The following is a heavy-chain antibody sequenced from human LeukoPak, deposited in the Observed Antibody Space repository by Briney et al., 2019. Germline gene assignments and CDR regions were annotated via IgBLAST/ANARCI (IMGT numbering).Heavy chain of an antibody. D-gene: IGHD1-26*01. CDR2: IKQDGSVK. Sequence: PGGSLRLSCAASGFTFSNYWMSWVRQAPGKGPEWVANIKQDGSVKYYVDSVKGRFTISRDNAKNSLYLQMNSLRAEDTAVYYCASDKIVGATHFDYWGQGTLVTVSS. V-gene: IGHV3-7*01. CDR1: GFTFSNYW. J-gene: IGHJ4*02. CDR3: ASDKIVGATHFDY.